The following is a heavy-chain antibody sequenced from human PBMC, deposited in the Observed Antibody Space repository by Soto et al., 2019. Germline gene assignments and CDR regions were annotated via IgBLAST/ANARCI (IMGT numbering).Heavy chain of an antibody. V-gene: IGHV4-59*01. CDR2: IYYSGST. J-gene: IGHJ4*02. CDR1: GGSISSYY. Sequence: SETLSLTCTVSGGSISSYYWSWIRQPPGKGLEWIGYIYYSGSTNYNPSLKSRVTISVDTSKNQFSLKLSSVTAADTAVYYCARFDQVSYYFDYWGQGTLVTVSS. CDR3: ARFDQVSYYFDY.